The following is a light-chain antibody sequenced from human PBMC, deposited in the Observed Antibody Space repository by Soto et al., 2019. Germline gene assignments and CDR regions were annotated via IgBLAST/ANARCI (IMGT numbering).Light chain of an antibody. CDR1: SSNIGSNY. CDR2: SNN. V-gene: IGLV1-47*02. CDR3: AAWDDSLSGPV. Sequence: VLTQPPSASGTPGQRVTISCSGSSSNIGSNYVYWYQQLPGTAPKLLIYSNNQRPSGVPDRFSGSKSGTSASLAISGLRSEDEADYYCAAWDDSLSGPVFGGGTKVTVL. J-gene: IGLJ2*01.